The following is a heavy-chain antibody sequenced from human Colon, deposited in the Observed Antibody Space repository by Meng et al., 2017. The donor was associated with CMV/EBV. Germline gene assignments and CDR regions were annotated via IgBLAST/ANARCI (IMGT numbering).Heavy chain of an antibody. CDR2: INEDGSET. CDR3: AKVSAGYDILTGYLYFDY. CDR1: GLVFDLYS. Sequence: GESLKISCVGSGLVFDLYSMAWVRQAPGRGLEWVANINEDGSETTYVQSMKGRLTISRDNTKNTLYLQMNSLRAEDTAVYYCAKVSAGYDILTGYLYFDYWGQGTLVTVSS. J-gene: IGHJ4*02. V-gene: IGHV3-7*03. D-gene: IGHD3-9*01.